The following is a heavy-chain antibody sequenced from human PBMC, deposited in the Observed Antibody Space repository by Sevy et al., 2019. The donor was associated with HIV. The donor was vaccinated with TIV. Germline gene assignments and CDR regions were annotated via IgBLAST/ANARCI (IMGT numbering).Heavy chain of an antibody. J-gene: IGHJ3*01. D-gene: IGHD6-19*01. CDR2: ISWNSGSI. CDR3: AKDVGQWLGKDAFDV. CDR1: GFTFDDYG. Sequence: GGSLRLSCAASGFTFDDYGINWVRQAPGKGLEWVSGISWNSGSIGYADSVKGRFTISRDNAKNSLYLQMNSLRPDDTDLYYCAKDVGQWLGKDAFDVWGRGTMVTVSS. V-gene: IGHV3-9*01.